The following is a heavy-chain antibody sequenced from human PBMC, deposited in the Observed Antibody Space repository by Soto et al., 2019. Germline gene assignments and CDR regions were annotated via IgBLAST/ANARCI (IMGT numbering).Heavy chain of an antibody. Sequence: ETLSLTCTVSGGSISSNYWTWIRQPPGKGLEWIGYVYNSGSTNYNPSLKSRVTISEDTSKSQFSLKVNSMTAADTAVYYCARYRREAVAGYTLDNWGQGILVTVSS. CDR3: ARYRREAVAGYTLDN. V-gene: IGHV4-59*01. D-gene: IGHD6-13*01. CDR2: VYNSGST. CDR1: GGSISSNY. J-gene: IGHJ4*02.